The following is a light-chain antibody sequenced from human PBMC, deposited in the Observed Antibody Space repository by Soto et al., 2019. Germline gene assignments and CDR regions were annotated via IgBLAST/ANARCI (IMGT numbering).Light chain of an antibody. CDR2: GAS. CDR3: QQYGRSPPWT. J-gene: IGKJ1*01. Sequence: EIVLTQSPGTLSVSPGERDTLSCRASQSVSTSYLAWYQQKPGQAPRLLIYGASSRATGIPDRFSGTGSGTDFTLSISRLEPEDFAVYYCQQYGRSPPWTFGQGTKVEIK. CDR1: QSVSTSY. V-gene: IGKV3-20*01.